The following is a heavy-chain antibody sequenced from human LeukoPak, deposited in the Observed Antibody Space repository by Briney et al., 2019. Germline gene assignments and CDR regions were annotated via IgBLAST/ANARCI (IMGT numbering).Heavy chain of an antibody. CDR2: INSDGSST. Sequence: GGSLRLSCAASGFTFSSYGMHWVRQAPGKGLVWVSRINSDGSSTSYADSVKGRFTISRDNSKNTLSLQMNSLRVEDTAVYSCARGLMIRGVADYWGQGTLVIVSS. J-gene: IGHJ4*02. CDR3: ARGLMIRGVADY. CDR1: GFTFSSYG. D-gene: IGHD3-10*01. V-gene: IGHV3-74*01.